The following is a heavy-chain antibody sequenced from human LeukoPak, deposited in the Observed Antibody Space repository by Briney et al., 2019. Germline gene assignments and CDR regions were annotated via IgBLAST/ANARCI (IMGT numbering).Heavy chain of an antibody. J-gene: IGHJ4*02. CDR1: GFTFSSYG. Sequence: PGGSLRLSCAASGFTFSSYGMHWVRQAPGKGLEWVAVISYDGSNKYYADSVKSRFTISRDNSKNTLYLQMNSLRAEDTAVYYCAKASAAEFDYWGQGTLVTVSS. CDR3: AKASAAEFDY. CDR2: ISYDGSNK. V-gene: IGHV3-30*18. D-gene: IGHD6-13*01.